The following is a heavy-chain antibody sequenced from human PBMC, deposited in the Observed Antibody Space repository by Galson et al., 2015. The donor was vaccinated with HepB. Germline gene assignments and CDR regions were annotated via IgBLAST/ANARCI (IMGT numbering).Heavy chain of an antibody. D-gene: IGHD2-2*01. Sequence: SVKVSCKASGYTFTSYGISWVRQAPGQGLEWMGWISAYNGNTNYAQKLQGRVTMTTDTSTSTAYMELSSLRSEDTAVYYCARDRGGYCSSTSCLIFDYWGQGTLVTVSS. CDR2: ISAYNGNT. CDR3: ARDRGGYCSSTSCLIFDY. V-gene: IGHV1-18*01. J-gene: IGHJ4*02. CDR1: GYTFTSYG.